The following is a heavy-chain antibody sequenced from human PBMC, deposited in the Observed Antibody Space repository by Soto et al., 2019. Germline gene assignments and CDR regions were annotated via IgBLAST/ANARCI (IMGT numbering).Heavy chain of an antibody. D-gene: IGHD5-12*01. V-gene: IGHV3-23*01. CDR3: AQDRGRGYDWLDA. J-gene: IGHJ5*02. CDR1: GFTFSSYA. CDR2: ISGSGGST. Sequence: EVQLLESGGGLVQPGGSLRLSCAASGFTFSSYAMSWVRQAPGKGLEWVSAISGSGGSTFYADSVKGRFTISRDTSNNTQFRKMNSWRAEDTAVNYCAQDRGRGYDWLDAWGQGTLVSVSS.